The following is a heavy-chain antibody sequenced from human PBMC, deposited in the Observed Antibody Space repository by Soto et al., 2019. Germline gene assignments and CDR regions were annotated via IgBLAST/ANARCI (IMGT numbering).Heavy chain of an antibody. Sequence: QVQLQESGPGLVKPSQTLSLTCTVSGGSISSGGYYWSWIRQHPGKGLEWIGYIYHSGNTYYNPSLNSRVTISVDMSETQFSLKLSSVTAADTAVYYCAREGYNYNGMDVWGQGTTVTVSS. CDR3: AREGYNYNGMDV. V-gene: IGHV4-31*03. CDR1: GGSISSGGYY. CDR2: IYHSGNT. J-gene: IGHJ6*02.